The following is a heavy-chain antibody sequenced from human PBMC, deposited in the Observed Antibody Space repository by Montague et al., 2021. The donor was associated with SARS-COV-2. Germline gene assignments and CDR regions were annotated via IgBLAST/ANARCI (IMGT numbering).Heavy chain of an antibody. CDR2: IYYSGST. V-gene: IGHV4-59*01. CDR3: ARGSGWMGNAFDI. Sequence: TLSLTCTVSGGSISSYYWSWIRQPPGKGLEWIGYIYYSGSTNYNPSLKSRVTISIDTSKNQFSLKLSSVTAADTAVYYCARGSGWMGNAFDIWGQGTMVTVCS. CDR1: GGSISSYY. D-gene: IGHD6-19*01. J-gene: IGHJ3*02.